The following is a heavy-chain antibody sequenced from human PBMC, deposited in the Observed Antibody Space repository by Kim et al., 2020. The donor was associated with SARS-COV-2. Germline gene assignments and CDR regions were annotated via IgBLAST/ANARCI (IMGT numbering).Heavy chain of an antibody. CDR1: GFTFRSYG. V-gene: IGHV3-30*18. CDR2: ISYDGSNK. CDR3: AKDRFLEWLFDY. J-gene: IGHJ4*02. Sequence: GGSLRLSCAASGFTFRSYGMHWVRQAPGKGLEWVAVISYDGSNKYYADSVKGRFTISRDNSKNTLYLQMNSLRAEDTAVYYCAKDRFLEWLFDYWGQGTLVTVSS. D-gene: IGHD3-3*01.